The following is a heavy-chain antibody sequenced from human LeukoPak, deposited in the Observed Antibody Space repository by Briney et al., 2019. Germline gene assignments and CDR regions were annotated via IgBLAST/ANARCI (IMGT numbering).Heavy chain of an antibody. V-gene: IGHV1-46*01. Sequence: ASVKVSCKASGYTFTSYYMHWVRQAPGQGLEWMGIINPSGGSTSYAQKFQGRVTMTRDTSTSTVYMELSSLGSEDTAVYYCARARSSVTTVTTPGYWGQGTLVTVSS. CDR1: GYTFTSYY. D-gene: IGHD4-17*01. CDR3: ARARSSVTTVTTPGY. J-gene: IGHJ4*02. CDR2: INPSGGST.